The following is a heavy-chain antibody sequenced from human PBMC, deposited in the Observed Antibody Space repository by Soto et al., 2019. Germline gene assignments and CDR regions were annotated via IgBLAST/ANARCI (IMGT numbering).Heavy chain of an antibody. Sequence: PSETLSITCTVSGGSISSGDYYWSWIRQPPGKGLEWIGYIYYSGSTYYNPSLKSRVTISVDTSKNQFSLKLSSVTAADTAVYYCARAGHGPHYYYYGMDVWGQGTTVTVSS. CDR1: GGSISSGDYY. V-gene: IGHV4-30-4*01. CDR2: IYYSGST. J-gene: IGHJ6*02. CDR3: ARAGHGPHYYYYGMDV.